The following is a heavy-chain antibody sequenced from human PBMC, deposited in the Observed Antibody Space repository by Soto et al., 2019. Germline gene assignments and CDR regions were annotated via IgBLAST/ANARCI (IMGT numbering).Heavy chain of an antibody. D-gene: IGHD2-2*01. Sequence: GGSLRLSCAASGFTFSSYAMSWVRQAPGKGLEWVSAISGSGGSTYYADSVKGRFTISRDNSKNTLYLQMNSLRDEDTAVYYCAKDEEGCSSTSCYSKFDYWGQGTLVTVSS. V-gene: IGHV3-23*01. CDR1: GFTFSSYA. CDR2: ISGSGGST. J-gene: IGHJ4*02. CDR3: AKDEEGCSSTSCYSKFDY.